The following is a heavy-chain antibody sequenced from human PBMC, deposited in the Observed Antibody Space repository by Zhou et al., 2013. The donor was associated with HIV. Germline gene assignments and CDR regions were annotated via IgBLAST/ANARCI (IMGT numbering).Heavy chain of an antibody. J-gene: IGHJ4*02. CDR1: GFSVSSNY. CDR2: IYSGGNT. V-gene: IGHV3-53*01. CDR3: ARECDSSGYYRCFDY. Sequence: EVQLEESGGGLIQPGGSLRLSCAASGFSVSSNYMSWVRQAPGKGLEWVSVIYSGGNTYYADSVKGRFTISRDNSKNTLYLQMNSLRAEDTAVYYCARECDSSGYYRCFDYWGQGTLVTVSS. D-gene: IGHD3-22*01.